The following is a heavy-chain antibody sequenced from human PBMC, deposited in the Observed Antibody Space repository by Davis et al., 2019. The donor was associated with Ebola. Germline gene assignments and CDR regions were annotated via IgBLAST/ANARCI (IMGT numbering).Heavy chain of an antibody. Sequence: MPSEPLSPPFPVHGGSFSGSSWSWIRQPPGKGLEWIAEINHTGSTNYNPSLKSRVTISVDTPTDQSSLKLSSVTAAETAVYYCAREGIAYSVSPDDFDYWGQGTLVTVSS. V-gene: IGHV4-34*01. CDR3: AREGIAYSVSPDDFDY. D-gene: IGHD2-21*01. J-gene: IGHJ4*02. CDR2: INHTGST. CDR1: GGSFSGSS.